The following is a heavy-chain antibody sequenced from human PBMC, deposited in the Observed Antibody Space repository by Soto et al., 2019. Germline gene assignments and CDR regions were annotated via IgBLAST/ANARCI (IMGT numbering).Heavy chain of an antibody. J-gene: IGHJ6*02. Sequence: GASVKVSCKASGGTFSSYAISWVRQAPGQGLEWMGGIIPIFGTANYAQKFQGRVTITADESTSTAYMELSSLRSEDTAVYYCARDYFSMVPGNMDVWGQGTTVTVSS. D-gene: IGHD3-10*01. CDR3: ARDYFSMVPGNMDV. V-gene: IGHV1-69*13. CDR2: IIPIFGTA. CDR1: GGTFSSYA.